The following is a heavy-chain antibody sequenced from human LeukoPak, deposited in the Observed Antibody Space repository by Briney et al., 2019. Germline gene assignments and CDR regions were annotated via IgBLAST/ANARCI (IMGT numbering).Heavy chain of an antibody. CDR1: GFTFSNAW. CDR2: ISYDGRNK. V-gene: IGHV3-30*03. Sequence: GGSLRLSCAASGFTFSNAWMSWVRQAPGKGLEWVAVISYDGRNKYYAASVKGRFTISRDNYKNTRDLQMNSLRAEDTAVYYCARAVAVWYYYYGMDVWGQGTTVTVSS. D-gene: IGHD6-19*01. J-gene: IGHJ6*02. CDR3: ARAVAVWYYYYGMDV.